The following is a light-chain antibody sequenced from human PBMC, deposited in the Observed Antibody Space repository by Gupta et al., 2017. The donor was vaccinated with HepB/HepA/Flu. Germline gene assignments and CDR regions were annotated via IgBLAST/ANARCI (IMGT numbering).Light chain of an antibody. CDR1: SSDIGNNY. J-gene: IGLJ2*01. CDR3: GTWDSRLSVVV. V-gene: IGLV1-51*02. Sequence: QSVLTQPPSVSAAPGQKVAISCSGRSSDIGNNYVSWYQQLPGTAPKLLIYESNKRPSGIPDRFSGSKSGTSATLGISGLQTGDEADYYCGTWDSRLSVVVFGGGTTLTVL. CDR2: ESN.